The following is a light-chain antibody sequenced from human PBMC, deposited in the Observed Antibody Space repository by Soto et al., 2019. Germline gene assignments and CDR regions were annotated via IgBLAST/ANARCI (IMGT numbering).Light chain of an antibody. V-gene: IGLV2-14*01. CDR3: SSYTSSSSYV. CDR1: SSDVGGYNY. CDR2: EVT. Sequence: QSALTQPASVSGSPGQSITLSCTGTSSDVGGYNYVSWYQQHPGKAPKVMIYEVTDRPSGVSNRFSGSKSGNTASLTISGRQAEDEADYYCSSYTSSSSYVFGTGTKLTVL. J-gene: IGLJ1*01.